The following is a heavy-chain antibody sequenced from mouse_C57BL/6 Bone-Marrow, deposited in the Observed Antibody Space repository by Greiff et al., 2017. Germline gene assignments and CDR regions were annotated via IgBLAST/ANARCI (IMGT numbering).Heavy chain of an antibody. V-gene: IGHV1-72*01. CDR1: GYTFTSYW. Sequence: QVQLQQSGAELVKPGASVKLSCKASGYTFTSYWMHWVKQRPGRGLEWIGRIAPNSGGTKYNEKFKSKATLTVDKPSSTAYMQLSSLTSEDSAVYECARVYYYGSSYQYFDVWGTGTTVTVSS. J-gene: IGHJ1*03. CDR3: ARVYYYGSSYQYFDV. D-gene: IGHD1-1*01. CDR2: IAPNSGGT.